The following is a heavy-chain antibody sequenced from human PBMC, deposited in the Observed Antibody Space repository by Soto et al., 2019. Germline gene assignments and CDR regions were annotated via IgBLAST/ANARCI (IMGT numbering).Heavy chain of an antibody. CDR1: GFTFSNYA. Sequence: EVQLLESGGGLVQPGGSLRLSCADSGFTFSNYAMSWVRQAPGKGLEWVSGISSVGTTTYYADSVKGRFTIPRDNFKRTLDLQMSSLRAEDTATYYCARARDYDFWSGLLFYGMDVWGQGTTVTVSS. CDR3: ARARDYDFWSGLLFYGMDV. D-gene: IGHD3-3*01. CDR2: ISSVGTTT. V-gene: IGHV3-23*01. J-gene: IGHJ6*02.